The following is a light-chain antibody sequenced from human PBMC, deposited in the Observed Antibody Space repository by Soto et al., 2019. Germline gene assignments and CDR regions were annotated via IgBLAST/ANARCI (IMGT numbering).Light chain of an antibody. V-gene: IGKV1-5*03. CDR2: KAS. J-gene: IGKJ1*01. CDR3: QQYNSYPWP. Sequence: DIQMTQSPSTLSASVGDRVTSTCRASQSISSWLAWYQQKPGKAPKLLIYKASSLESGVPSRFSGSGSGTEFTLTISSLQPDDFATYYCQQYNSYPWPFGQGTKVEIK. CDR1: QSISSW.